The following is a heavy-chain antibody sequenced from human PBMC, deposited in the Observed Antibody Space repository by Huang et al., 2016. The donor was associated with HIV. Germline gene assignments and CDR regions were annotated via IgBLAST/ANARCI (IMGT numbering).Heavy chain of an antibody. Sequence: QVELVESGGGVVQPGRSLRLSCVASGFIFSNYAMHWVRQAPGKGLEWVAVISFDGTYKYYADSGKGRFTVSRDTAEDTLYLQMNSLRPDDSALYYCARDGHGKWLGQFDCLYFDYWGQGALVTVSS. D-gene: IGHD3-9*01. V-gene: IGHV3-30-3*01. CDR2: ISFDGTYK. J-gene: IGHJ4*02. CDR3: ARDGHGKWLGQFDCLYFDY. CDR1: GFIFSNYA.